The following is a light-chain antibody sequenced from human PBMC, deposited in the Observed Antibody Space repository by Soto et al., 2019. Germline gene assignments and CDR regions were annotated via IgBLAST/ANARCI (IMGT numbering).Light chain of an antibody. J-gene: IGKJ1*01. V-gene: IGKV3-20*01. CDR3: HHFGSLPET. CDR2: SAS. CDR1: QSVASSY. Sequence: EVVLTQSPGTLSLSPGERVTPSCRASQSVASSYLAWYQQKPGRAPRLLFYSASSRATGIPDRFSGSGSGTDFTLTISRLEPEDFSVYYCHHFGSLPETFGQGTNVQI.